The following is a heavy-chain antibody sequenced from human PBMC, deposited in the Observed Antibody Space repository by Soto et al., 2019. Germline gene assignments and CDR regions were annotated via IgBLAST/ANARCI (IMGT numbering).Heavy chain of an antibody. CDR1: GFKFSNYA. Sequence: GGSLRLSCAASGFKFSNYAMSWVRQAPGKGLEWVSLISATGGGTYYADSVKGRFTFSRDNSHNTLYLQVHSLTAEDTAVYYCAKDRRAGGNSAFYFDFWGQGAQVTVSS. CDR2: ISATGGGT. D-gene: IGHD3-16*01. J-gene: IGHJ4*02. CDR3: AKDRRAGGNSAFYFDF. V-gene: IGHV3-23*01.